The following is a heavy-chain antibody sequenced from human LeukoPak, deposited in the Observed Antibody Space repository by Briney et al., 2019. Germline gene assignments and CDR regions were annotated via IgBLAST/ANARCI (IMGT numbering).Heavy chain of an antibody. Sequence: SGTLSLTCAVYGGSFSGYYWSWVRQPPGKGLEWIGEINHSGGTTYNPALKSRVTISVDTSKNQFSLQLSCLTAADPAVYYCPAARPYCRSASCYPVGPTGWGQGNLVTGPS. CDR1: GGSFSGYY. D-gene: IGHD2-2*01. J-gene: IGHJ4*02. CDR3: PAARPYCRSASCYPVGPTG. V-gene: IGHV4-34*01. CDR2: INHSGGT.